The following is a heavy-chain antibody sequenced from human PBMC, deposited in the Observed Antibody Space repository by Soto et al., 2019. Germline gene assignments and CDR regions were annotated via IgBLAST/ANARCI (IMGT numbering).Heavy chain of an antibody. CDR1: GFTVSSNY. CDR3: ARDLRFGITPRAYYYYGMDV. D-gene: IGHD3-16*01. CDR2: IYSGGST. V-gene: IGHV3-66*01. J-gene: IGHJ6*02. Sequence: EVQLVESGGGLVQPGGSLRLSCAASGFTVSSNYMSWVRQAPGKGLEWVSVIYSGGSTYYADSVKGRFTISRDNSKXTXYPXMNSLRAEDTAVYYCARDLRFGITPRAYYYYGMDVWGQGTTVTVSS.